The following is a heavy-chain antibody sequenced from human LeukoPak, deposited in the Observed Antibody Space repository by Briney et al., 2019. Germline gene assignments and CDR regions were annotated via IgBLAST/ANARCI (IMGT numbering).Heavy chain of an antibody. CDR2: INPNGGST. CDR3: ARASNYVSGNYRLYY. Sequence: EASVKVSFTASGYTCTTYYMHWVRQAPGHGLEWMGIINPNGGSTSYAQNRVTMTRDTSTSTFYMELSSLKSEDTAVYYCARASNYVSGNYRLYYWGQGTLVTVSS. CDR1: GYTCTTYY. V-gene: IGHV1-46*01. J-gene: IGHJ4*02. D-gene: IGHD3-10*01.